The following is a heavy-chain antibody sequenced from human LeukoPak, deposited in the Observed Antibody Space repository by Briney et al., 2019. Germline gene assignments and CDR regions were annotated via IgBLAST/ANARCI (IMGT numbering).Heavy chain of an antibody. V-gene: IGHV1-2*02. CDR3: ARPRYIRSPTCVDY. Sequence: ASVKVSCKASGYTVTDYYIHWVRQAPGQGLEWRGWINPKNGGTNYKEKFQGRVTMTRDTSISTVYMELSGLRPDDTAVYYCARPRYIRSPTCVDYWGQGTLVTVSS. D-gene: IGHD3-9*01. CDR1: GYTVTDYY. CDR2: INPKNGGT. J-gene: IGHJ4*02.